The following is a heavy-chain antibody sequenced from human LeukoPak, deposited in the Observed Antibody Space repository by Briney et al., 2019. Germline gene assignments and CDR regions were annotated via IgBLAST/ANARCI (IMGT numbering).Heavy chain of an antibody. Sequence: GESLKISCKGSGYSFTSYWIGWVRQMPGKGLEWMGIIYPGDSDTRYSPSFQGQVTISADKSISTAYLQWSSLKASGTAMYYCARSRGGYSYGYYFDYWGQGTLVTVSS. CDR3: ARSRGGYSYGYYFDY. D-gene: IGHD5-18*01. J-gene: IGHJ4*02. V-gene: IGHV5-51*01. CDR2: IYPGDSDT. CDR1: GYSFTSYW.